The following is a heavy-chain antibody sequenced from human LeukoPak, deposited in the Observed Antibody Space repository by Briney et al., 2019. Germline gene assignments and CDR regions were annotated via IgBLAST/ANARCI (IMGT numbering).Heavy chain of an antibody. Sequence: PGGSLRLSCAASGFTFSSYAMSWARQAPGKGLEWVSAISGSGGSTYYADSVKGRFTISRDNSKNTLYLQMNSLRAEDTAVYYCARLGYCSSTSCYGAGDYFDYWGQGTQVTVSS. V-gene: IGHV3-23*01. CDR2: ISGSGGST. D-gene: IGHD2-2*01. CDR3: ARLGYCSSTSCYGAGDYFDY. CDR1: GFTFSSYA. J-gene: IGHJ4*02.